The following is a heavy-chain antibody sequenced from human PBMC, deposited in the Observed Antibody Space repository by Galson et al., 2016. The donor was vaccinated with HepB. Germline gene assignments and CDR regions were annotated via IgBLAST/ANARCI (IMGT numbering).Heavy chain of an antibody. V-gene: IGHV3-48*01. J-gene: IGHJ4*02. Sequence: SLRLSCAASGFTFSDYAMNWVRQAPGKGLEWISHNSRENNRIDYADSMKGRFTVSRDNGKNSLYLQMNSLRVEDTAVYYCVRDHDWAFDYWGQGLLVTVSS. CDR2: NSRENNRI. D-gene: IGHD3-9*01. CDR3: VRDHDWAFDY. CDR1: GFTFSDYA.